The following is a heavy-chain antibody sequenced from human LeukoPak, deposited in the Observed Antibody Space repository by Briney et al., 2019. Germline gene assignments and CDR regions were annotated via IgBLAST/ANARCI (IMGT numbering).Heavy chain of an antibody. CDR3: ASPDYYDSSGYSPGVGY. Sequence: GESLKISCKGSGYSFTSYWIGWVRQMPGKGLEWMGIIYPGDSDTRYSPSFQGQVTISADKSISTAYLQWSSLKASDTAMYYCASPDYYDSSGYSPGVGYWGQGTLVPVSS. J-gene: IGHJ4*02. CDR2: IYPGDSDT. CDR1: GYSFTSYW. D-gene: IGHD3-22*01. V-gene: IGHV5-51*01.